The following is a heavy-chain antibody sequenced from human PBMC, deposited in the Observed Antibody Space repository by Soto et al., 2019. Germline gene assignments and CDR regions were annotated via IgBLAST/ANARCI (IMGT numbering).Heavy chain of an antibody. CDR3: ARGLRSYGYFDY. J-gene: IGHJ4*02. Sequence: EVQLVESGGGLVQPGGSLRLSCAASGFTVSSNYMSWVRQAPGKGLEWGSVMYSGGSTYYADSVKGRFAISRDNSKNTLYLQMNSLRAEDTAVYYCARGLRSYGYFDYWGQGTLVTVSS. D-gene: IGHD5-18*01. CDR1: GFTVSSNY. CDR2: MYSGGST. V-gene: IGHV3-66*01.